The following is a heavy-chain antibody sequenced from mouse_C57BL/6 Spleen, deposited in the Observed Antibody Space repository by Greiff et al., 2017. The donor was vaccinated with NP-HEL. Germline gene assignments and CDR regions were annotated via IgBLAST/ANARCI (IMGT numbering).Heavy chain of an antibody. Sequence: EVKLVESGGGLVKPGGSLKLSCAASGFTFSSYAMSWVRQTPEKRLEWVATISDGGSYTYYPDNVKGRFTISRDNAKNNLYLQMSHLTSEDTAMYYCARDGVVARYFDVWGTGTTVTVSS. J-gene: IGHJ1*03. D-gene: IGHD1-1*01. V-gene: IGHV5-4*01. CDR1: GFTFSSYA. CDR3: ARDGVVARYFDV. CDR2: ISDGGSYT.